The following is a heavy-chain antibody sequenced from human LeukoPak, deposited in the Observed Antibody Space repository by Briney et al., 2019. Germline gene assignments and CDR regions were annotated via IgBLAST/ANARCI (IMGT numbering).Heavy chain of an antibody. CDR1: GFTVSSNY. D-gene: IGHD6-19*01. CDR2: IYSGGST. CDR3: ASNWQWPPMDV. J-gene: IGHJ6*02. V-gene: IGHV3-66*01. Sequence: GGSLRLSCAASGFTVSSNYMSWVRQAPGKGLEWASVIYSGGSTYYADSVKGRFTISRDNSKNTLYLQMNSLRAEDTAVYYCASNWQWPPMDVWGQGTTVTVSS.